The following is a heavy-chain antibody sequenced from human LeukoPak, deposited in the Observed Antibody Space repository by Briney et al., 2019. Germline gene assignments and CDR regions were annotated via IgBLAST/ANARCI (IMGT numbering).Heavy chain of an antibody. D-gene: IGHD6-13*01. Sequence: SETLSLTCTVSGGSISSSSYYWGWIRQPPGKGLEWIGSIYYSGSTYFNPSLKSRVTISVDTSKNQFSLKLSSVTAADTAVYYCARVGDEAAAAVDAFDIWGQGTMVTVSS. CDR2: IYYSGST. J-gene: IGHJ3*02. CDR3: ARVGDEAAAAVDAFDI. V-gene: IGHV4-39*02. CDR1: GGSISSSSYY.